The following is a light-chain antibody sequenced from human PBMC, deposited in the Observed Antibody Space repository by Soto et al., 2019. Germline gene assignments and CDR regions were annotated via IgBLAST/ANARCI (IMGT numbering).Light chain of an antibody. CDR1: QSISSY. V-gene: IGKV1-39*01. CDR2: AAS. CDR3: QQSYSTPPSYT. J-gene: IGKJ2*01. Sequence: DIQMTQSPSSLSASVGDRVTITCRASQSISSYLNWYQQKPGKAPKLLIYAASSLQSGAPSRFSGSGSGTDFTLTISSLQPEDVATYYCQQSYSTPPSYTFGQGTKLEIK.